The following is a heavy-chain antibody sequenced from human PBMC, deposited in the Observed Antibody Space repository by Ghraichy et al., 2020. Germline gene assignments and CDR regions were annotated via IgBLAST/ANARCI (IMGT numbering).Heavy chain of an antibody. CDR2: IDNSGSNR. CDR3: AKANGYSTGWWVDYFDY. D-gene: IGHD6-19*01. Sequence: GGSLRLSCAASEFIFSNYAMSWVSPAPGKGLEWVSSIDNSGSNRYYADSVKGRFTISRDNSKNTLYLQMDSLRVEDTAVYYCAKANGYSTGWWVDYFDYWGQGTLVTVSS. J-gene: IGHJ4*02. CDR1: EFIFSNYA. V-gene: IGHV3-23*01.